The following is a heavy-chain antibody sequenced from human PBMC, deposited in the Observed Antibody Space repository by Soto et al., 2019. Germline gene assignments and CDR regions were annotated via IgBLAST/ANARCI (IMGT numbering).Heavy chain of an antibody. V-gene: IGHV4-39*01. Sequence: NPSETLSLTCTVSGGSISSSSYYWGWIRQPPGKGLEWIGSIYYSGSTYYNPSLKSRVTISVDTSKNQFSLKLSSVTAADTAVYYCARCRITMVRDRDWFDPWGQGTLVTVSS. CDR2: IYYSGST. CDR3: ARCRITMVRDRDWFDP. D-gene: IGHD3-10*01. J-gene: IGHJ5*02. CDR1: GGSISSSSYY.